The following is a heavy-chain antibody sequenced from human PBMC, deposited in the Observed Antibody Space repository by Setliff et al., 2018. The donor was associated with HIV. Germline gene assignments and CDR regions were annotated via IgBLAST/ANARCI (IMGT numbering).Heavy chain of an antibody. CDR2: IKQDGSEI. J-gene: IGHJ5*02. CDR3: ANLWELGA. V-gene: IGHV3-7*03. Sequence: GSLRLSCAASGFTFSNYWMDWVRQAPGKGLEWVATIKQDGSEIYYMDSVKGRFTNSRDNARTSLFLEMRSLRDEDTAVYLCANLWELGAWGQGTLVTVSS. D-gene: IGHD3-16*01. CDR1: GFTFSNYW.